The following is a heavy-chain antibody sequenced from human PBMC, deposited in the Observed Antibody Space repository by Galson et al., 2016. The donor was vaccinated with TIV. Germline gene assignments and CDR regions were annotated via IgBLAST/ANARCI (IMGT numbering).Heavy chain of an antibody. CDR1: GYTFSDYH. Sequence: SVKVSCKASGYTFSDYHMHWVRQAPGQGLEWMGRINPNSGGTEYAQKFQDRVTMTRDTAISTAYMELSRLRSDDTAIYYCARDLDSAVTAPFDYWGQGTLVTVSS. D-gene: IGHD2-21*02. CDR3: ARDLDSAVTAPFDY. CDR2: INPNSGGT. J-gene: IGHJ4*02. V-gene: IGHV1-2*06.